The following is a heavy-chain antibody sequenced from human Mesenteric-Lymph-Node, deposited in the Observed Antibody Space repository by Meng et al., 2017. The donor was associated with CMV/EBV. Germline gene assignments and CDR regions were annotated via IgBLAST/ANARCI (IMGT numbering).Heavy chain of an antibody. CDR2: ISGDSVTI. Sequence: GGSLRLSCAASGFTFSSSAMTWVRQAPGKGPEWVSAISGDSVTIFYADSVKGRFTISRDNSKNTLYLQMNSLRAEDTAVYYCATKNFWSGYYGDAFDIWGQGTMVTVSS. V-gene: IGHV3-23*01. J-gene: IGHJ3*02. CDR3: ATKNFWSGYYGDAFDI. CDR1: GFTFSSSA. D-gene: IGHD3-3*01.